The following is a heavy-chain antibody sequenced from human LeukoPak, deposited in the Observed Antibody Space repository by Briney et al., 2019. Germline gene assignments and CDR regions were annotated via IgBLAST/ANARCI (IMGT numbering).Heavy chain of an antibody. CDR2: ISGGSNTI. CDR3: ARDLSLEYYDFWSGTQYGNFDY. V-gene: IGHV3-48*01. Sequence: PGGSLRLSCAASGFTFSTYSMNWVRQAPGKGLEWISYISGGSNTIYYADSVKGRFTISRDNAKNSLYLQMNSLRAEDTAVYYCARDLSLEYYDFWSGTQYGNFDYWGQGTLVTVSS. J-gene: IGHJ4*02. CDR1: GFTFSTYS. D-gene: IGHD3-3*01.